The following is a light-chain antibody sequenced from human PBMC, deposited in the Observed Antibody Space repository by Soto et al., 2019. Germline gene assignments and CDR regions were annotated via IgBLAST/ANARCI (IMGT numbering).Light chain of an antibody. CDR2: WAS. Sequence: IEMTQSPDSLAVSLGERATINCKSSQSLLNSSNNKNTLAWYQQKPGQPPKLLIYWASTRESGVPDRFSGSGSGTDFTLTISGLQTEDVAIYYCQQYYTIPPITFGQGTRLEI. J-gene: IGKJ5*01. CDR1: QSLLNSSNNKNT. CDR3: QQYYTIPPIT. V-gene: IGKV4-1*01.